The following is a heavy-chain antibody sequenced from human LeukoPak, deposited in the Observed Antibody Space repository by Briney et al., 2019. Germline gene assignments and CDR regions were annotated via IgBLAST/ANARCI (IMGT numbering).Heavy chain of an antibody. Sequence: QAGGSLRLSCAASGFTFSSYGMHWVRQAPGKGLEWVAVIWYDGSNKYYADSVKGRFTISRDNSKNTLYLQMNSLRAEDTAVYYCAKASSGYYTEYFQHWGQGTLVTVSS. D-gene: IGHD3-22*01. V-gene: IGHV3-30*02. CDR3: AKASSGYYTEYFQH. CDR2: IWYDGSNK. J-gene: IGHJ1*01. CDR1: GFTFSSYG.